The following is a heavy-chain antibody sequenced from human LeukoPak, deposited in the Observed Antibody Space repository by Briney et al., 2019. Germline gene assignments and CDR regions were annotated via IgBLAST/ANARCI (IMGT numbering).Heavy chain of an antibody. CDR1: PDTFSLYG. J-gene: IGHJ4*02. D-gene: IGHD6-19*01. Sequence: GGSLRLSCTASPDTFSLYGFHWVRQAPGKGLEWVAFISGDASAEEYVDAVKGRFTISRDNSKSTLYLEISGLRVDDTSRYYCGRGGNPLRNKFLQWLARDWGQGTLVTVSS. CDR2: ISGDASAE. CDR3: GRGGNPLRNKFLQWLARD. V-gene: IGHV3-30*07.